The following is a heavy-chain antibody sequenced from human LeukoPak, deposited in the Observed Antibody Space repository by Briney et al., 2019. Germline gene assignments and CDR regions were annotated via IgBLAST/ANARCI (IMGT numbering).Heavy chain of an antibody. CDR1: GFTVSSTY. D-gene: IGHD6-13*01. Sequence: PGGSLRLSCAASGFTVSSTYMSWVRQAPGKGLEWVSVIYSGGSTYYADSVKGRFTISRDNSKNTLYLQMNSLRAEDTAVYYCAREYRGSSWYVDWGQGTLVTVSS. V-gene: IGHV3-53*01. CDR2: IYSGGST. CDR3: AREYRGSSWYVD. J-gene: IGHJ4*02.